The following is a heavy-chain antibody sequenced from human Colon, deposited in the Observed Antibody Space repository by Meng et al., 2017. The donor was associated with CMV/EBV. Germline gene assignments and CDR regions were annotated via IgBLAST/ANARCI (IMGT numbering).Heavy chain of an antibody. D-gene: IGHD3-10*01. CDR1: GFTFSDAW. CDR3: TTGGVAHFYYYYGMDV. Sequence: GESLKISCAVSGFTFSDAWMSWVRQAPGKGLEWVGRIKGKRDGGTTDYAAPVKGRFTISRDDSTNTLYLQMNSLKTKDTAVYYCTTGGVAHFYYYYGMDVWGQGTTVTVSS. V-gene: IGHV3-15*01. J-gene: IGHJ6*02. CDR2: IKGKRDGGTT.